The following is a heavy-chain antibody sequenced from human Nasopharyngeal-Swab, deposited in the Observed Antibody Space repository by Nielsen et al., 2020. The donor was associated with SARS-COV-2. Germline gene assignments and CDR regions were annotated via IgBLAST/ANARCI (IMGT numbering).Heavy chain of an antibody. CDR1: GFTFSSYA. CDR2: ISYDGSNK. CDR3: ARDFSEKGYYYYGMDA. V-gene: IGHV3-30*04. J-gene: IGHJ6*02. Sequence: GESLKISCAASGFTFSSYAMHWVRQAPGKGLEWVAVISYDGSNKYYADSVKGRFTISRDNSKNTLYLQMNSLRAEDTAVYYCARDFSEKGYYYYGMDAWGQGTTVTVSS. D-gene: IGHD1-26*01.